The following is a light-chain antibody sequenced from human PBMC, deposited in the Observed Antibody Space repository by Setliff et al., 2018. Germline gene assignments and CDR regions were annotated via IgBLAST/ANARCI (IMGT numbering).Light chain of an antibody. CDR1: QSVSNNY. V-gene: IGKV3-20*01. J-gene: IGKJ1*01. CDR2: GAS. CDR3: QQYGSSPT. Sequence: DIVLTQSPGTLSLSPGERATLSCRASQSVSNNYLAWYQQEPGQAPRLLVYGASSRATGIPDRFSGSGSGTDFTLTISRLEPEDSAVYYCQQYGSSPTFGQGTKVDIK.